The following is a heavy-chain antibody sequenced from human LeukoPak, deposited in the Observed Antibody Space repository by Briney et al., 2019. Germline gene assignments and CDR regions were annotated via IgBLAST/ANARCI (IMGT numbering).Heavy chain of an antibody. Sequence: GGSLRLSCAASGFTFSNAWMSWVRQAPGKGLEWVGRLKSKTDGGTTDYAAPVKGRFTISRDDSKNTLYLQMNSLKTEDTAVYYCTTAPAALDYWGQGTLVTVSS. V-gene: IGHV3-15*01. CDR1: GFTFSNAW. CDR3: TTAPAALDY. D-gene: IGHD6-13*01. CDR2: LKSKTDGGTT. J-gene: IGHJ4*02.